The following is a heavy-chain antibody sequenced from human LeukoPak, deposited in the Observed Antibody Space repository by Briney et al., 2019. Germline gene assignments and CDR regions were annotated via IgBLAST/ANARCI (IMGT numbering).Heavy chain of an antibody. V-gene: IGHV4-59*01. CDR3: ARGGITMVRGVLDY. CDR2: IYTSGSN. D-gene: IGHD3-10*01. CDR1: GGSISSYY. J-gene: IGHJ4*02. Sequence: PSQTMSLTCTVSGGSISSYYWSWIRHPQGKGLEWNGYIYTSGSNNYNPSLKSRVTISVDTSKNQFSLKLSSVTAADTAVYYCARGGITMVRGVLDYWGQGTLVTLSS.